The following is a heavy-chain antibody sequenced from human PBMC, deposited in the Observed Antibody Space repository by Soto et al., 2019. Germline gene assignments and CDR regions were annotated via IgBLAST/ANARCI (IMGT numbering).Heavy chain of an antibody. D-gene: IGHD3-16*01. V-gene: IGHV4-30-4*01. CDR1: GGSTSSYNY. CDR3: AREGGESSDGLYYFDS. Sequence: PSETLSLTCTVSGGSTSSYNYWSWIRQPPGKGLEWIGHIYYSGNTDYNPSLKSRLAISIDTSKNQFSLKLSSVTAADTAVYFCAREGGESSDGLYYFDSWGQGSLVTVSS. CDR2: IYYSGNT. J-gene: IGHJ4*02.